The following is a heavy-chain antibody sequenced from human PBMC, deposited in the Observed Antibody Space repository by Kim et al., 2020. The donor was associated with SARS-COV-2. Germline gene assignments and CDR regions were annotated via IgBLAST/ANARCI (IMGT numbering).Heavy chain of an antibody. J-gene: IGHJ4*02. CDR2: IYPGDSDT. CDR1: GYSFTSYW. Sequence: GESLKISCKGSGYSFTSYWIGWVRQMPGKGLEWMGIIYPGDSDTRYSLSFQGQVTISADKSISTAYLQWSSLKASDTAMYYCAPFTMVRGVIRPLDYWGQGTLVTVSS. D-gene: IGHD3-10*01. CDR3: APFTMVRGVIRPLDY. V-gene: IGHV5-51*01.